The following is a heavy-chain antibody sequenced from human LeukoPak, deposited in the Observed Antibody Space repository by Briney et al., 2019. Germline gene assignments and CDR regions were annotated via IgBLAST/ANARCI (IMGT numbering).Heavy chain of an antibody. CDR3: AHSPQGSDFWSEKIRRYNWFDP. V-gene: IGHV2-5*01. Sequence: SGPTLVNPTQTLTLTCTFSGFSLSTSGVGVGWIRQPPGKALEWLALIYWNDDKRYSPSLKSRLTITKDTSKNQVVLTMTNMDPVDTATYYCAHSPQGSDFWSEKIRRYNWFDPWGQGTLVTVSS. CDR1: GFSLSTSGVG. J-gene: IGHJ5*02. D-gene: IGHD3-3*01. CDR2: IYWNDDK.